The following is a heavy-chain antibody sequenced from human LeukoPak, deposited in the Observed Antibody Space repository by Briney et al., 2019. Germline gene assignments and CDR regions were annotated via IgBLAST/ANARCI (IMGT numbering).Heavy chain of an antibody. Sequence: GGSLRLSCAASGFTFINYWMHWVRQAPGKGLEWVSYISSSGSTIYYADSVKGRFTISRDNAKNSLYLQMNSLRAEDTAVYYCAELGITMIGGVWGKGTTVTISS. CDR1: GFTFINYW. J-gene: IGHJ6*04. D-gene: IGHD3-10*02. CDR2: ISSSGSTI. V-gene: IGHV3-48*04. CDR3: AELGITMIGGV.